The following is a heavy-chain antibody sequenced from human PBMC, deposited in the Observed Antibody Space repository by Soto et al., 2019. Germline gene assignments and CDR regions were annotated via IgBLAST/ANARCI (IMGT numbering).Heavy chain of an antibody. V-gene: IGHV4-31*03. Sequence: QVRLQESGPGLVKPSQTLSLTCTVSGGSISSGGYYWSWIRQHPGKGLEWIGYIYYSGSTYYNPSLKSRVTISVDTSKNQFSLKLSSVTAADTAVYYCARERNDILTGYYYYYYMDVWGKGTTVTVSS. J-gene: IGHJ6*03. D-gene: IGHD3-9*01. CDR1: GGSISSGGYY. CDR2: IYYSGST. CDR3: ARERNDILTGYYYYYYMDV.